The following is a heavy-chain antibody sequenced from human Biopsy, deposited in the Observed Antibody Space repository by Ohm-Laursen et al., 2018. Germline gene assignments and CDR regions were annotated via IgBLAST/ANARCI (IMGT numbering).Heavy chain of an antibody. V-gene: IGHV1-18*01. J-gene: IGHJ4*02. CDR3: ARIAAAGWDDY. D-gene: IGHD6-25*01. CDR2: ISGYNGNT. CDR1: GYKFTSYG. Sequence: SVKVSCKASGYKFTSYGMSWVRQAPGQGFEWMGRISGYNGNTNYAQKSQGRITMTIDATTSTGYMDLRSLKSDDTAVYYCARIAAAGWDDYWGQGTLVTVSS.